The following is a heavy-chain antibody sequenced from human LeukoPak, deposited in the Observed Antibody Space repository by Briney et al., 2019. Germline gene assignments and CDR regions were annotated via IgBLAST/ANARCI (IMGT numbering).Heavy chain of an antibody. V-gene: IGHV3-7*01. D-gene: IGHD1-1*01. Sequence: GGSLRLSCAASGFTFSSYWMSWMRQAPGKGLEWVANIKYDGNEEYYVDSVRGRFTISRDNAKNSLYLQLNSLRVEDTAVYYCXXGGAAPGSFDYWGQGTLVTVX. J-gene: IGHJ4*02. CDR3: XXGGAAPGSFDY. CDR2: IKYDGNEE. CDR1: GFTFSSYW.